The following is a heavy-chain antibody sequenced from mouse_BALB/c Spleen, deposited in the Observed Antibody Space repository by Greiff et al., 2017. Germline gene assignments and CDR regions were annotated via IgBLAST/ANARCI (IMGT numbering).Heavy chain of an antibody. CDR2: IDPYYGGT. J-gene: IGHJ4*01. D-gene: IGHD2-4*01. CDR1: GYSFTGYN. V-gene: IGHV1-39*01. CDR3: ARGIYDYGPLFYAMDY. Sequence: EVQGVESGPELEKPGASVKISCKASGYSFTGYNMNWVKQSNGKSLEWIGNIDPYYGGTSYNQKFKGKATLTVDKSSSTAYMQLKSLTSEDSAVYYCARGIYDYGPLFYAMDYWGQGTSVTVSS.